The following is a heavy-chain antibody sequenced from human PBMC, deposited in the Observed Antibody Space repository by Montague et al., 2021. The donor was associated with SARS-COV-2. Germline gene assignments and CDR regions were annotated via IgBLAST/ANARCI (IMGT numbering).Heavy chain of an antibody. CDR3: ATGTRMYGMDF. V-gene: IGHV4-30-2*06. CDR2: IYQSGSA. D-gene: IGHD3-10*01. Sequence: TLSLTCVVSGGSVSSGDYSWSCIRQSPGKGLEWIGYIYQSGSAYYNPSLKSRVTISIDTSNNQFYLNLRSVTAADTGLYYCATGTRMYGMDFWGQGTTVTVSS. CDR1: GGSVSSGDYS. J-gene: IGHJ6*02.